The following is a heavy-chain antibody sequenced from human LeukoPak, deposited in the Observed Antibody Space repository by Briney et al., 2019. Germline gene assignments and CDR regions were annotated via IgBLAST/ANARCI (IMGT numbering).Heavy chain of an antibody. D-gene: IGHD3-3*01. CDR1: GFTVRSNY. CDR3: ARFWSGSFDY. CDR2: IFSDGST. J-gene: IGHJ4*02. V-gene: IGHV3-53*01. Sequence: GGSLRLSCAVSGFTVRSNYMSWVRQVPGKGLEWVSVIFSDGSTYSADSVKGRFTISRDNSNNTLYLQMNSLRAEDTAVYYCARFWSGSFDYWRQGTLVTVSS.